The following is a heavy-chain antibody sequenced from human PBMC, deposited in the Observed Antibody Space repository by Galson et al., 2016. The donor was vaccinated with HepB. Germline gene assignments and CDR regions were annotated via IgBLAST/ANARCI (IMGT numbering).Heavy chain of an antibody. CDR1: GFTFSRYS. CDR2: IHSDGSTT. J-gene: IGHJ3*02. CDR3: ARESPTTAGAFDI. Sequence: SLRLSCAASGFTFSRYSMNWVRQAPGKGLVWVSRIHSDGSTTSYADSVKGRFTVSRDNAKNTLYMQMNSLRAGDTAVYYCARESPTTAGAFDIWGQGTMVTVAS. D-gene: IGHD4-17*01. V-gene: IGHV3-74*01.